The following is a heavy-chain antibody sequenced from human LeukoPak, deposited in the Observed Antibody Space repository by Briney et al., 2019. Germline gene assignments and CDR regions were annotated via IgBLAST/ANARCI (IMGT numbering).Heavy chain of an antibody. D-gene: IGHD6-13*01. Sequence: SETLSLTCTVSGGSITSSNYFWGWVRQPPGKGLEWIGSVYYTGRTYYNPSLKSRVTISVDTSKNQFSLKLSSVTAADTAVYYCARSMAAAGPAYFDYWGQGTLVTVSS. J-gene: IGHJ4*02. CDR3: ARSMAAAGPAYFDY. V-gene: IGHV4-39*01. CDR2: VYYTGRT. CDR1: GGSITSSNYF.